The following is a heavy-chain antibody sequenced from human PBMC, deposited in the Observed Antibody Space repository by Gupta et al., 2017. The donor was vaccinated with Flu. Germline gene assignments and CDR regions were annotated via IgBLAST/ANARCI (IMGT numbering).Heavy chain of an antibody. J-gene: IGHJ4*02. Sequence: EVQLVESGGGLVQPGRSLSLSCTAVGFPFGDYAMSWFRQVPGQGLEWVGFIRSKAYGGTTEYAASVKGRFTISRDDSKSIAYLQMNSLKTEDTAVYYCTRDLTYCSSTSCYLHWGQGTLVTVSS. CDR3: TRDLTYCSSTSCYLH. D-gene: IGHD2-2*01. V-gene: IGHV3-49*03. CDR2: IRSKAYGGTT. CDR1: GFPFGDYA.